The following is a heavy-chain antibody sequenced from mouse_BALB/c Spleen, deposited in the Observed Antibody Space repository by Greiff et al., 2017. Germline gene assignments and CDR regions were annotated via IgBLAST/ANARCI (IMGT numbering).Heavy chain of an antibody. CDR3: AKLLRLRGGY. V-gene: IGHV1-4*01. Sequence: VKLMESGAELARPGASVKMSCKASGYTFTSYTMHWVKQRPGQGLEWIGYINPSSGYTNYNQKFKDKATLTADKSSSTAYMQLSSLTSEDSAVYYCAKLLRLRGGYWGQGTTLTVSS. CDR1: GYTFTSYT. D-gene: IGHD1-2*01. CDR2: INPSSGYT. J-gene: IGHJ2*01.